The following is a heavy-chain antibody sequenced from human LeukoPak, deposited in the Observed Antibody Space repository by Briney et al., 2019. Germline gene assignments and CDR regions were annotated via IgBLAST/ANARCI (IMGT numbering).Heavy chain of an antibody. D-gene: IGHD3-22*01. Sequence: GGSLRLSCAASGFTFSSYEMNWVRQAPGKGLEWVSYISTTGSTMYYADSVKGRFTISRDNAKNSLYLQMNSLRAEDTAVYYCARWEDYYDSSGYKYYFDYWGQGTLVTVSS. CDR2: ISTTGSTM. CDR1: GFTFSSYE. V-gene: IGHV3-48*03. CDR3: ARWEDYYDSSGYKYYFDY. J-gene: IGHJ4*02.